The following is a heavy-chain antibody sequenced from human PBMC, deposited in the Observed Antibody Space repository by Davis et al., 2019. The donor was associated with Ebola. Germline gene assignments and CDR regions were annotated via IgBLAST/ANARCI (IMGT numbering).Heavy chain of an antibody. D-gene: IGHD1/OR15-1a*01. V-gene: IGHV6-1*01. Sequence: HSQILSLTCDISGDSVSSNSGAWNWIRQSPSRGLEWLGRTYYGSKWNNDYAVSVKSRIIINPDTSKNQFSLQLNSVTPEDTAVYYCARYTWNNRVFDPWGQGTLVTVSS. CDR3: ARYTWNNRVFDP. CDR1: GDSVSSNSGA. J-gene: IGHJ5*02. CDR2: TYYGSKWNN.